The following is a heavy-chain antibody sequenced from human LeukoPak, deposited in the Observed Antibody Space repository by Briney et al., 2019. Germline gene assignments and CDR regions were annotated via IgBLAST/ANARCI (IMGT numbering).Heavy chain of an antibody. CDR2: IIPIFCTA. V-gene: IGHV1-69*05. J-gene: IGHJ4*02. D-gene: IGHD6-6*01. CDR1: GGTFSRYA. Sequence: ASVQVSCKASGGTFSRYAISWVRQAPGHGLEWMGGIIPIFCTANYPQKFQGRVTITTDESTSTAYMELSSLRSEDTAVYYCARRGWGSSSSVSPLFPFDYWGQGTLVTVSS. CDR3: ARRGWGSSSSVSPLFPFDY.